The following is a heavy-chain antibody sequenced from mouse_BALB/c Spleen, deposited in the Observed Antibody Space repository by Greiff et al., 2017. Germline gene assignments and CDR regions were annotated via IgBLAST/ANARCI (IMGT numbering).Heavy chain of an antibody. V-gene: IGHV1-55*01. Sequence: QVQLQQPGAELVKPGTSVKLSCKASGYNFTSYWINWVKLRPGQGLEWIGDIYPGSGSTNYNEKFKSKATLTVDTSSSTAYMQLSSLASEDSALYYCARGGYYDYDGGYYAMDYWGQGTSVTVSS. CDR1: GYNFTSYW. CDR3: ARGGYYDYDGGYYAMDY. D-gene: IGHD2-4*01. CDR2: IYPGSGST. J-gene: IGHJ4*01.